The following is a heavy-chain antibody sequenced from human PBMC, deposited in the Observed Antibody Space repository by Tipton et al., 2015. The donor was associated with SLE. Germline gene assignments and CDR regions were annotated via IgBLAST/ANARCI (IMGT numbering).Heavy chain of an antibody. CDR1: AYTFTTYS. Sequence: QSGPEVKNPGASVEVSCKASAYTFTTYSISWVRQAPGQGLEWMGWISTYNGNTNYAQKLQGRVTMTTDTSTSTAYMELRSLRSDDTAVYYCARAVTTGLYWYFDLWGRGTLVTVSS. D-gene: IGHD4-17*01. CDR3: ARAVTTGLYWYFDL. J-gene: IGHJ2*01. CDR2: ISTYNGNT. V-gene: IGHV1-18*01.